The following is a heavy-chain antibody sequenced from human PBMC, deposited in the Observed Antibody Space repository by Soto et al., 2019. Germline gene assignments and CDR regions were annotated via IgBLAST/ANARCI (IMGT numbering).Heavy chain of an antibody. CDR3: TRDLDTRRSDPISEY. Sequence: GGSLRLSCAVSGFTFRSDWITWVRQAPGKGLEWVANIDRGGSEKYYMDSVKGRFTISRDNAKNSLYLQMNSLRVEDTAFYYCTRDLDTRRSDPISEYWGQGDLLTLSP. V-gene: IGHV3-7*03. CDR2: IDRGGSEK. D-gene: IGHD6-6*01. CDR1: GFTFRSDW. J-gene: IGHJ4*02.